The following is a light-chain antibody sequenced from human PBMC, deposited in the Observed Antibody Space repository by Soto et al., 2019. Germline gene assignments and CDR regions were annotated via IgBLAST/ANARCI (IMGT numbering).Light chain of an antibody. V-gene: IGKV3-11*01. CDR1: QSVSSF. J-gene: IGKJ1*01. Sequence: EIVLTQSPATLSLSPGERATLSCRASQSVSSFLAWYQQKPGQVPRLLISDASNRATGIPARFSGSGSGTDFTLTISSLEPEDFAVYYCQQRGNWPQTFGQGTKV. CDR3: QQRGNWPQT. CDR2: DAS.